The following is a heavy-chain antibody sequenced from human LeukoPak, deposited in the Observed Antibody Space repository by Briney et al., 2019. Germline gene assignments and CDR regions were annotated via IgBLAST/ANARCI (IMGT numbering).Heavy chain of an antibody. V-gene: IGHV3-30*03. CDR1: GFTFSSYG. D-gene: IGHD3-3*01. J-gene: IGHJ4*02. Sequence: GSLRLSCVASGFTFSSYGMHWVRQAPGKGPEWVAVISYDGSDRYYANFVKGRFTISRDNSKNTLYLQMNSLRAEDTAVYYCATKSITIFGVVFDYWGQGTLVTVSS. CDR2: ISYDGSDR. CDR3: ATKSITIFGVVFDY.